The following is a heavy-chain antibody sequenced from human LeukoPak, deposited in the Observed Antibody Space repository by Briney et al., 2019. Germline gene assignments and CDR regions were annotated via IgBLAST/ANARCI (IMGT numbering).Heavy chain of an antibody. CDR1: GGSVSGHY. J-gene: IGHJ4*02. D-gene: IGHD6-19*01. V-gene: IGHV4-59*02. CDR3: AREAPGGSGWTYFDY. CDR2: IYASGSA. Sequence: PSKTLSLTCAVTGGSVSGHYWDWIRQPPGKGLEWIGYIYASGSANYHPSLKSRVTISLDTSENHVSLRLTSVTAEDTAVYYCAREAPGGSGWTYFDYWGQGSLVTVSS.